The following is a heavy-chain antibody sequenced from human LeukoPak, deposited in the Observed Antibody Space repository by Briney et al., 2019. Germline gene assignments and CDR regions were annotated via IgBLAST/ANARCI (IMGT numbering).Heavy chain of an antibody. J-gene: IGHJ4*02. CDR2: ISAYNGNT. Sequence: ASVKISCKTSGYTFTSYGISWVRQAPGHGLERMGCISAYNGNTHYAQKLQGRVTMTTDTSTSTAYMEMRSLRSDDTAVYYCARARGYYYDSSAGAADYWGQGNLGTVSS. CDR3: ARARGYYYDSSAGAADY. V-gene: IGHV1-18*01. CDR1: GYTFTSYG. D-gene: IGHD3-22*01.